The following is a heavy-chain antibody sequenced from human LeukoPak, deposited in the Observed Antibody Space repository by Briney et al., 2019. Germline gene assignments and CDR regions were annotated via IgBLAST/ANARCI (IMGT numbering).Heavy chain of an antibody. V-gene: IGHV1-3*01. CDR3: ARAVLRYCSGGSCYSRPKNKYYYGMDV. CDR2: INAGNGNT. D-gene: IGHD2-15*01. Sequence: ASVKVSCKASGYTFTSYAMHWVRQAPGQRLEWMGWINAGNGNTKYSQKSQGRVTMTRNTSISTAYMELSSLRSEDTAVYYCARAVLRYCSGGSCYSRPKNKYYYGMDVWGQGTTVTVSS. CDR1: GYTFTSYA. J-gene: IGHJ6*02.